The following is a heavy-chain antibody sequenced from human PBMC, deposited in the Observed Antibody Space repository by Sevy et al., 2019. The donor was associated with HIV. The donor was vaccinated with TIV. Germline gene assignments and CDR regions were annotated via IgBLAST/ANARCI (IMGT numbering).Heavy chain of an antibody. CDR2: ISWNSATI. CDR1: GFAFDDYA. CDR3: AKDMGGIETFDCYSYYGMDV. Sequence: GGSLRLSCAASGFAFDDYAMHWVRQVPGKGLEWVSGISWNSATIGYADSVKGRFTISRDNAKNSLFLQMNSLRAEDTALYYCAKDMGGIETFDCYSYYGMDVWGQGTTVTVSS. V-gene: IGHV3-9*01. D-gene: IGHD2-21*01. J-gene: IGHJ6*02.